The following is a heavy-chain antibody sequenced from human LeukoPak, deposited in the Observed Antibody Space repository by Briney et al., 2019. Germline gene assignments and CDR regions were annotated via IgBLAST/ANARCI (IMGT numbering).Heavy chain of an antibody. J-gene: IGHJ5*02. Sequence: SETLSLTCTVSGGSISSYYWSWIRQPPGKGLEWLGYIYYSGSTNYNPSLKSRVTISVDTSKNQFSLKLSSVTAADTAVYYCARTTLYDFWSGFFSRFDPWGQGTLVTVSS. CDR2: IYYSGST. V-gene: IGHV4-59*01. CDR1: GGSISSYY. CDR3: ARTTLYDFWSGFFSRFDP. D-gene: IGHD3-3*01.